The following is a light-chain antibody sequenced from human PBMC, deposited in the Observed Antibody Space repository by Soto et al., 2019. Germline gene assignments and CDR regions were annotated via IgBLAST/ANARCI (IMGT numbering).Light chain of an antibody. J-gene: IGLJ3*02. V-gene: IGLV2-14*01. CDR1: SSDVGGYNY. Sequence: QPVLTQPASVSGSPGQSITISCTGTSSDVGGYNYVSWHQQHPGKAPKLMIYDVSNRPSGVSNRFSGSKSGNTASLTISGLQAEDEADYYCSSYTTSSTWVFGGGTKLTVL. CDR2: DVS. CDR3: SSYTTSSTWV.